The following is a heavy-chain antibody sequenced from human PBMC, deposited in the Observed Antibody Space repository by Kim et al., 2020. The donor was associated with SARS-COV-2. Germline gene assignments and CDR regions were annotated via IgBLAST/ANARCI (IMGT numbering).Heavy chain of an antibody. CDR1: GGSFSGYY. V-gene: IGHV4-34*01. J-gene: IGHJ4*01. D-gene: IGHD2-15*01. CDR2: INHSGST. CDR3: ARARALIYCSSSSCRTDY. Sequence: SETLSLTCAVYGGSFSGYYWSWIRQPPGKGLEWIGEINHSGSTNYNPSLKSRVTISVDTSKNQFSLKLSSVTAADTAVYYCARARALIYCSSSSCRTDY.